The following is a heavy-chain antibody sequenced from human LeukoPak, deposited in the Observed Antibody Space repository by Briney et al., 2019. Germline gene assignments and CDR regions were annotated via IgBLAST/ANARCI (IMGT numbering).Heavy chain of an antibody. CDR1: GLSLSTSGMR. V-gene: IGHV2-70*04. CDR3: TRIGFFYDSSGYSGAFDI. Sequence: SGPALVQPTPTLTLTCTFSGLSLSTSGMRVSWIRQPPVKALEWLAPIDWDDDKFYSTSLKTRLTISKDTSKNQVVLTMTNMDPVDTATYYCTRIGFFYDSSGYSGAFDIWGQGTMVIVSS. CDR2: IDWDDDK. D-gene: IGHD3-22*01. J-gene: IGHJ3*02.